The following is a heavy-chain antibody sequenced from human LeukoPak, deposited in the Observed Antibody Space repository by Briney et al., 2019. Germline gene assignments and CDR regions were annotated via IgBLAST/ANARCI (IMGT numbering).Heavy chain of an antibody. V-gene: IGHV3-30*03. CDR2: ISYDGNNK. J-gene: IGHJ4*02. Sequence: PGGSLRLSCAASGFTFSNYGMHWVRQAPGKGLEWVAVISYDGNNKYYADSVKGRFTISRDNSKNTLYLQMNSLKTEDTAVYYCSVEVGSGYLPRGYDSSGDPDYWGQGTLVTVSS. D-gene: IGHD3-22*01. CDR3: SVEVGSGYLPRGYDSSGDPDY. CDR1: GFTFSNYG.